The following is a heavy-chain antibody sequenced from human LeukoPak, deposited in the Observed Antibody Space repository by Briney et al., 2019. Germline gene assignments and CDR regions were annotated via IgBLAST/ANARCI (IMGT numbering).Heavy chain of an antibody. D-gene: IGHD3-3*01. V-gene: IGHV3-66*02. CDR3: ASLRFLEWSPDGMDV. CDR2: IYSGGST. CDR1: GFTFSSNY. Sequence: GSLRLSCAASGFTFSSNYMSWVRPAPGKGLEWVSVIYSGGSTYYADSVKGRFTISRDNSKNTLYLQMNSLRAEDTAVYYCASLRFLEWSPDGMDVWGQGTTVTVSS. J-gene: IGHJ6*02.